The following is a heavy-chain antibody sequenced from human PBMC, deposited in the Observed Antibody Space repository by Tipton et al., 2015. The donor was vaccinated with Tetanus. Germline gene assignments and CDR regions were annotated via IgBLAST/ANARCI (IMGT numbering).Heavy chain of an antibody. CDR1: GDSISRGGYF. D-gene: IGHD3-10*01. Sequence: LRLSCTVSGDSISRGGYFWNWIRQRPGKGPEWIGYIYYSGSTYYNPPLKSRVTISLDTSKTHFYLNLSSVTATDTAVYYCARHLYGYWFDPWGQGALVTVSS. V-gene: IGHV4-31*02. CDR2: IYYSGST. CDR3: ARHLYGYWFDP. J-gene: IGHJ5*02.